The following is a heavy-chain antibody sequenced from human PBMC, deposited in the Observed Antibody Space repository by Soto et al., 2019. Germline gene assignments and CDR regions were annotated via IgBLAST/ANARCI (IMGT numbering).Heavy chain of an antibody. J-gene: IGHJ4*02. V-gene: IGHV1-8*01. CDR2: MNPNSGNT. D-gene: IGHD3-10*01. Sequence: ASVKVSCKASGYTFTSYDINWVRQATGQGLEWMGWMNPNSGNTGYAQKFQGRVTMTRNTSISTAYMELSSLRSEDTAVYYCARGLLGELLYYFDYWGQGTLVTVSS. CDR3: ARGLLGELLYYFDY. CDR1: GYTFTSYD.